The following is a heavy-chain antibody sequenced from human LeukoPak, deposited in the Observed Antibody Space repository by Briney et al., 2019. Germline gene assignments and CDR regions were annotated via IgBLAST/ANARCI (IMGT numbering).Heavy chain of an antibody. CDR2: TYYRSKWYN. CDR3: ARGRYFDWLPMGGYFQH. V-gene: IGHV6-1*01. J-gene: IGHJ1*01. Sequence: SQTLSLTCTISGDSVSSNSAAWNWTRQSPSRGLEWLGRTYYRSKWYNDYAVSVKSRVTINPDTSKNQFSLQLNSVTPEDTAVYYCARGRYFDWLPMGGYFQHWGQGILVTVSS. D-gene: IGHD3-9*01. CDR1: GDSVSSNSAA.